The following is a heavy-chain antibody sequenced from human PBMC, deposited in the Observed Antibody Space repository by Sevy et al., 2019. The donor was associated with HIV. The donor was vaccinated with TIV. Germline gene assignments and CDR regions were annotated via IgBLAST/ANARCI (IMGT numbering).Heavy chain of an antibody. CDR3: AKAVVILDWYFDL. CDR1: GFTFSSYA. J-gene: IGHJ2*01. Sequence: GGSLRLSCAASGFTFSSYAMSWVRQAPGKGLEWVSAISSSGGSTYYADSVKGRFTISRDNSKNTLYLQMNSLRAEDTAVYYCAKAVVILDWYFDLWAVAPWSPSPQ. V-gene: IGHV3-23*01. CDR2: ISSSGGST. D-gene: IGHD3-22*01.